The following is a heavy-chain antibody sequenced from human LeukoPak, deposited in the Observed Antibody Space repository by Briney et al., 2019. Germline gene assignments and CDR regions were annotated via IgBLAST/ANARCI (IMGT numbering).Heavy chain of an antibody. D-gene: IGHD4-11*01. CDR3: AGPDYSNYVGVYYYYGMDV. CDR2: INPNSGGT. J-gene: IGHJ6*02. CDR1: GYTFTGYY. V-gene: IGHV1-2*02. Sequence: ASVKVSCKASGYTFTGYYMHWVRQAPGQGLEWMGWINPNSGGTNYAQEFQGRVTMTRDTSISTAYMELSRLRSDDMAVYYCAGPDYSNYVGVYYYYGMDVWGQGTTVTVSS.